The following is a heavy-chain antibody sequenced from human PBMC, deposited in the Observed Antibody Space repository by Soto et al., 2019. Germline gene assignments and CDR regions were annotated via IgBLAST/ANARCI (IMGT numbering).Heavy chain of an antibody. CDR3: ARRWGTSFDF. Sequence: SETLSLTCTVSGVSISNYYWSWIRQPPGKGLEWIGYIYSSGSTHYNPSLQSRVTISIDTSKNQVSLKVNSVTAADTAVYYCARRWGTSFDFWGQGTLVTVSS. V-gene: IGHV4-59*01. CDR2: IYSSGST. D-gene: IGHD7-27*01. J-gene: IGHJ4*02. CDR1: GVSISNYY.